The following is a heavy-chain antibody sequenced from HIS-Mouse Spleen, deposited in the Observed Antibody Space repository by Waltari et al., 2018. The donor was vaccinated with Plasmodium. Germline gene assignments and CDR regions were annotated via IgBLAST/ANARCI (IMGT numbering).Heavy chain of an antibody. CDR3: ARDRITGTSYFDY. J-gene: IGHJ4*02. CDR1: CCSISSSSYY. Sequence: QLQLQESGPGLVKPSATLSLTCTVSCCSISSSSYYWGWIRQPPGKGLEWIGSIYYSGSTYYNPSLKSRVTISVDTSKNQFSLKLSSVTAADTAVYYCARDRITGTSYFDYWGQGTLVTVSS. CDR2: IYYSGST. V-gene: IGHV4-39*07. D-gene: IGHD1-7*01.